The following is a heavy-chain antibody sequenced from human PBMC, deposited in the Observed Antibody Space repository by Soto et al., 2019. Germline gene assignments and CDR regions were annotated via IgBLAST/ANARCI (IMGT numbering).Heavy chain of an antibody. V-gene: IGHV4-34*01. CDR1: GGSFSGYY. Sequence: PSETLSLTCAVYGGSFSGYYWSWIRQPPGKGLEWIGEINHSGSTNYNPSLKSRVTISVDTSKNQFSLKLSSVTAADTAVYYCARGRYQFYSESYYFXYWGQVTLVTVSS. D-gene: IGHD1-26*01. CDR2: INHSGST. CDR3: ARGRYQFYSESYYFXY. J-gene: IGHJ4*02.